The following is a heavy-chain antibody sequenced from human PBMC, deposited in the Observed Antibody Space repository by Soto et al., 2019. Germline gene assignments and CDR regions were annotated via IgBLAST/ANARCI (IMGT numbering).Heavy chain of an antibody. V-gene: IGHV1-69*06. D-gene: IGHD5-12*01. J-gene: IGHJ6*02. Sequence: ASVKVSCKASGGTFSSYAISWVRQAPGQGLEWMGGIIPIFGTANYAQKFQGRVTITADKSTSTAYMELSSLRSEDTAVYYCARGEAWNYYYYGMDVGGQGTTVTVSS. CDR2: IIPIFGTA. CDR1: GGTFSSYA. CDR3: ARGEAWNYYYYGMDV.